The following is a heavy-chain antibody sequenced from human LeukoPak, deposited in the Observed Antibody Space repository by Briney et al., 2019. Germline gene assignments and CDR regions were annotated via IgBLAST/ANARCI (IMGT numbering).Heavy chain of an antibody. V-gene: IGHV3-11*01. D-gene: IGHD3-9*01. CDR3: ARDPDFLTAYSPYFDY. J-gene: IGHJ4*02. CDR2: ISSSGGTK. Sequence: GGSLRLSCAASRFTFSDYYMSWIRQAPGKGLEWVSYISSSGGTKYYADSVKGRFTISRDNAKNSLYLQMNNLRAEDTAVYYCARDPDFLTAYSPYFDYWGQGTLVTVSS. CDR1: RFTFSDYY.